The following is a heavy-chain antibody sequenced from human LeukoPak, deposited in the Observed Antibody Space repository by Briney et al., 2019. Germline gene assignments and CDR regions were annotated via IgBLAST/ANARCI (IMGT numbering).Heavy chain of an antibody. CDR3: ARYHCDSTGCPGFDY. Sequence: SETLSLTCAVSGYSISSGYDWGWVRQPPGEGLGWIGNIYNNGKTYYNPSLESRVTISVDTSMNQFSVKLSSVTAADTAVYYCARYHCDSTGCPGFDYWGQGTLVTVSS. V-gene: IGHV4-38-2*01. D-gene: IGHD2-2*01. J-gene: IGHJ4*02. CDR1: GYSISSGYD. CDR2: IYNNGKT.